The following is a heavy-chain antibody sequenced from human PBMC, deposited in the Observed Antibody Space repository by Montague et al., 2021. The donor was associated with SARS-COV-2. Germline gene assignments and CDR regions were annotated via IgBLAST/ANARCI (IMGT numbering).Heavy chain of an antibody. CDR2: ISYDGSNK. V-gene: IGHV3-30*04. CDR1: GFTFSSYA. J-gene: IGHJ5*02. CDR3: ARDGREGLLWFGELLFGWFDP. D-gene: IGHD3-10*01. Sequence: SLRLSCAASGFTFSSYAMHWVCQAPGKGLEWVAVISYDGSNKYYADSVKGRFTISRDNSKNTLYLQMNSLRAEDTAVYYCARDGREGLLWFGELLFGWFDPWGQGTLVTVSS.